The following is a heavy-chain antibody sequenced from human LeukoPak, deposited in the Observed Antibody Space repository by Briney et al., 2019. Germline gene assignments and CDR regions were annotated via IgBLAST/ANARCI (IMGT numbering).Heavy chain of an antibody. CDR1: GFTFSSYS. J-gene: IGHJ3*02. CDR3: ARGLDYDILTGYVYAFDI. V-gene: IGHV3-21*01. D-gene: IGHD3-9*01. CDR2: ISSSSSYI. Sequence: PGGSLRLSCAASGFTFSSYSMNWVRQAPGKGLEWVSSISSSSSYIYYADSVKGRFTISRDNAKNSLYLQMNSLRAEDTAVYYCARGLDYDILTGYVYAFDIWGQGTMVTVSS.